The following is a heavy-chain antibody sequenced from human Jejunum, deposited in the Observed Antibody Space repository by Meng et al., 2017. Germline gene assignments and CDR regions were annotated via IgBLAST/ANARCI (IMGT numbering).Heavy chain of an antibody. D-gene: IGHD7-27*01. J-gene: IGHJ4*02. Sequence: GGSLRLSCGASGFIFSSYAMAWVRQTPGKGLEWVSSISAATRSIYYVDSVKGRFTISRDNSKNTVYLQMNSLRAEDTAVYYCAKDRGNWGSGWDSWGQGTAVT. CDR2: ISAATRSI. CDR3: AKDRGNWGSGWDS. CDR1: GFIFSSYA. V-gene: IGHV3-23*01.